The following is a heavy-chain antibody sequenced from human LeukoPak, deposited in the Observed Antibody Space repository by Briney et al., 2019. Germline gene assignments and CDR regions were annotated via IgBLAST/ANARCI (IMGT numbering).Heavy chain of an antibody. V-gene: IGHV3-48*03. CDR2: ISSSGSTI. CDR3: AELGITMIGGV. J-gene: IGHJ6*04. D-gene: IGHD3-10*02. Sequence: PGGSLRLSCAASGFTFSRYAMSWVRQAPGKGLEWASYISSSGSTIYYADSVKGRFTISRDNAKNSLYLQMNSLRAEDTAVYYCAELGITMIGGVWGKGTTVTISS. CDR1: GFTFSRYA.